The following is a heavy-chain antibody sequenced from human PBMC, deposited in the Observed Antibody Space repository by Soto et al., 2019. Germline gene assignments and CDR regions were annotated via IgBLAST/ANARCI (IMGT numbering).Heavy chain of an antibody. CDR2: ISYDGSNK. Sequence: GGSLRLSCAASGFTLSSYAMHWVRQAPGKGLEWVAVISYDGSNKYYADSVKGRFTISRDNSKNTLYLQMNSLRAEDTAVYYCARGANDFWSGYYLFDYWGQGTLVTV. V-gene: IGHV3-30-3*01. CDR3: ARGANDFWSGYYLFDY. CDR1: GFTLSSYA. J-gene: IGHJ4*02. D-gene: IGHD3-3*01.